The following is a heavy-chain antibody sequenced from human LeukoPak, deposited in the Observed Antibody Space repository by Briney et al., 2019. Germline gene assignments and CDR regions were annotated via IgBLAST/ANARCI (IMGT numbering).Heavy chain of an antibody. Sequence: ASVKVSCKASGYTFTSYGISWVRHAPGQGLEWMGWISAYNGNTNYAQKLQGRVTMTTDTSTSTAYMELRSLRSDDTAVYYCARLYGDYGGFWFDPWGQGTLVTVSS. V-gene: IGHV1-18*01. CDR1: GYTFTSYG. CDR3: ARLYGDYGGFWFDP. J-gene: IGHJ5*02. CDR2: ISAYNGNT. D-gene: IGHD4-17*01.